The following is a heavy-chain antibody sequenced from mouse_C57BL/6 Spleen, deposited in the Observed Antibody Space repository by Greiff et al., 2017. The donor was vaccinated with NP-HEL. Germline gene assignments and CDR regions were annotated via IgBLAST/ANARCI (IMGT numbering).Heavy chain of an antibody. D-gene: IGHD2-3*01. CDR2: INPNNGGT. J-gene: IGHJ1*03. CDR3: ARKGLYDGYFYWYFDV. CDR1: GYTFTDYN. Sequence: EVQLQQSGPELVKPGASVKIPCKASGYTFTDYNMDWVKQSHGKSLEWIGDINPNNGGTIYNQKFKGKATLTVDKSSSTAYMELRSLTSEDTAVYDCARKGLYDGYFYWYFDVWGTGTTVTVSS. V-gene: IGHV1-18*01.